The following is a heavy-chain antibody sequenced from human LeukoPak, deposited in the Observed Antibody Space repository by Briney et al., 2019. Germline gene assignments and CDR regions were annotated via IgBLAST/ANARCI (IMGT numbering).Heavy chain of an antibody. D-gene: IGHD2-2*01. Sequence: SSETLSLTCTVSGGSISSSSYYWGWIRQPPGKGLEWIGNIYYSGSTYYNPSLKSRVTISLDTSKNQFSLKLSSVTAADTAVYYCARDHCSSTSCLDIWGQGTMVTVSS. CDR3: ARDHCSSTSCLDI. CDR1: GGSISSSSYY. J-gene: IGHJ3*02. V-gene: IGHV4-39*07. CDR2: IYYSGST.